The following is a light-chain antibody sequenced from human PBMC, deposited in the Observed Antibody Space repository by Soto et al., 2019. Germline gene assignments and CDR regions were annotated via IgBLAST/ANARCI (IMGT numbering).Light chain of an antibody. CDR3: HQYSTSPRT. V-gene: IGKV3-20*01. Sequence: EIVLTQSPGTLSLSPAERATLXCRASQTVSESLAWYQQKPGQAPRLLMYGASSRATGIPDRFSGSGSGTDFTLTISRLEPEDFAVYYCHQYSTSPRTFGQGTKVDNK. CDR2: GAS. J-gene: IGKJ1*01. CDR1: QTVSES.